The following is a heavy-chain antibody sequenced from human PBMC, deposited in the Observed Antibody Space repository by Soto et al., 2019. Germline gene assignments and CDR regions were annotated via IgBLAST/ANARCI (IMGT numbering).Heavy chain of an antibody. D-gene: IGHD6-19*01. CDR2: IYHSGTT. V-gene: IGHV4-30-2*01. CDR3: ARDRGSSGWEHYFDF. J-gene: IGHJ4*02. CDR1: GGSISSGGYS. Sequence: SETLSLTCAVSGGSISSGGYSWSWIRPPPGKGLEWIGYIYHSGTTYSSPSLRSRVTISVDKSKNQFSLKLSSVTAADTAVYYCARDRGSSGWEHYFDFWGQGTLVTVSS.